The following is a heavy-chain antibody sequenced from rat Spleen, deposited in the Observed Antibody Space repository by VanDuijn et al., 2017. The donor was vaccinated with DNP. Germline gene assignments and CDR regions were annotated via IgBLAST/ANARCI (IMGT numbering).Heavy chain of an antibody. CDR1: GLSLTTNS. Sequence: QVQLKESGPGLVQPSQTLSLTCTVSGLSLTTNSIHWVRQPPGKGMEWIAAISSGGNTYYNSVLKSRLSISRDTSKSQVFLKMNSLQTEDTAMYFCASLYWGQGVMVTVSS. J-gene: IGHJ2*01. CDR2: ISSGGNT. V-gene: IGHV2-6*01. CDR3: ASLY.